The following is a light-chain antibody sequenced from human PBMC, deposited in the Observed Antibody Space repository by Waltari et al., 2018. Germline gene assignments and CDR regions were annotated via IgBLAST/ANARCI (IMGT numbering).Light chain of an antibody. J-gene: IGLJ3*02. CDR1: SSDIGCSRY. CDR3: SSFTSDSTLV. V-gene: IGLV2-14*01. Sequence: QSALTQPASVSGSPGQSITISCTGTSSDIGCSRYVSWYQQHPGKAPKLMIYEVFSRPSGVSGRFSGSQSGNTASLTISGLQAEDEADYYCSSFTSDSTLVFGGGTKLTVL. CDR2: EVF.